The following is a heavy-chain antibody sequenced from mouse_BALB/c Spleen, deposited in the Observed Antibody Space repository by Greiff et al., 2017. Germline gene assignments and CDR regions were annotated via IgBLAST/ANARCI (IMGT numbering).Heavy chain of an antibody. V-gene: IGHV1S29*02. CDR3: AREGYGNYDYAMDY. J-gene: IGHJ4*01. CDR2: IYPYNGGT. CDR1: GYTFTDYN. Sequence: EVKLVESGPELVKPGASVKISCKASGYTFTDYNMHWVKQSHGKSLEWIGYIYPYNGGTGYNQKFKSKATLTVDNSSSTAYMELRSLTSEDSAVYYCAREGYGNYDYAMDYWGQGTSVTVSS. D-gene: IGHD2-1*01.